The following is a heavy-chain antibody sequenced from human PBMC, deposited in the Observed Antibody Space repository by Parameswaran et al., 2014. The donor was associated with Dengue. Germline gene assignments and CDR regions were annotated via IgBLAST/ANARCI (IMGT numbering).Heavy chain of an antibody. D-gene: IGHD3-22*01. CDR1: GFTFSSYA. V-gene: IGHV3-23*01. CDR3: AKCTVDYYDSSGLDAQTNYYYGMDV. CDR2: ISGSGGST. Sequence: ESLKISCAASGFTFSSYAMSWVHQAPGKGLEWVSAISGSGGSTYYADSVKGRFTISRDNSKNTLYLQMNSLRAEDTAVYYCAKCTVDYYDSSGLDAQTNYYYGMDVWAKDHGHRLL. J-gene: IGHJ6*04.